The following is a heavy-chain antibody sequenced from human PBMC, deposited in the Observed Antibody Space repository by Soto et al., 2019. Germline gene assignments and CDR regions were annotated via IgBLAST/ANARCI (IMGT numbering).Heavy chain of an antibody. D-gene: IGHD6-13*01. CDR3: ASGAVYPGNGLDY. J-gene: IGHJ4*02. V-gene: IGHV3-33*03. CDR1: GFTFSGHG. Sequence: QVQMLESGGGVVQPGSPLRLLCEASGFTFSGHGMHCVRQAPGKGLEWLAVIVSDGRKQANADSVKGRFTIARDNSKNTLSLPINRLRNVETAVYDCASGAVYPGNGLDYWGLGTLLTVSS. CDR2: IVSDGRKQ.